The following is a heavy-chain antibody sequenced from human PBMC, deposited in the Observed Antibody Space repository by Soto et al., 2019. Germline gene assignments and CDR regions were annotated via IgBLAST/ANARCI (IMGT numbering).Heavy chain of an antibody. J-gene: IGHJ4*02. Sequence: QVQLVESGGGVVQPGRSLRLSCAASGFTFSSYAMHWVRQAPGKGLEWVAVISYDGSNKYYTDSVKGRFTISRDNSKNTLYLQMNSLRAEDTAVYYCARDLKKSSGYYWAPLRYFDYWGQGTLVTVSS. CDR1: GFTFSSYA. CDR3: ARDLKKSSGYYWAPLRYFDY. CDR2: ISYDGSNK. D-gene: IGHD3-22*01. V-gene: IGHV3-30-3*01.